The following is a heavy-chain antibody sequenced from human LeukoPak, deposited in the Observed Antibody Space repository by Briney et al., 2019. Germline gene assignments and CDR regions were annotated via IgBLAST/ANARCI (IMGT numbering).Heavy chain of an antibody. V-gene: IGHV3-21*01. CDR2: ITGSSTYI. CDR3: ASGFSSSPYFDY. J-gene: IGHJ4*02. D-gene: IGHD6-6*01. Sequence: GGSLRLSCGASGFTFSSYGMNWVRQAPGKGLEWVSSITGSSTYIFYADSVKGRFTISRDNAKNSLYLQMNSLRVEDTAVYYCASGFSSSPYFDYWGQGTLVTVSS. CDR1: GFTFSSYG.